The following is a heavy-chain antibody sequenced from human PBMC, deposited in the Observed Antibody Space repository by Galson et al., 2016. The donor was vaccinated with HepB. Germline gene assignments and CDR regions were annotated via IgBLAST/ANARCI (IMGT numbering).Heavy chain of an antibody. D-gene: IGHD2-15*01. CDR2: INSGSSTL. Sequence: SLRLSCAASGFTFSSYGMNWVRQAPGKGLEWVSYINSGSSTLYYEDSVQGRFTVSRDNAGDALFLLMNSLRDEDTALYYCARDFRLHSDHALWGQGTLVTVSS. CDR3: ARDFRLHSDHAL. CDR1: GFTFSSYG. V-gene: IGHV3-48*02. J-gene: IGHJ4*02.